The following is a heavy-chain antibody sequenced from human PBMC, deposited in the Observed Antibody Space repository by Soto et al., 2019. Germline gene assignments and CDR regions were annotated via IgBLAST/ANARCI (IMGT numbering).Heavy chain of an antibody. V-gene: IGHV3-49*03. J-gene: IGHJ6*02. D-gene: IGHD5-18*01. CDR3: TNERGYSYDYYYYGMDV. Sequence: GGSLRLSCTASGFTFGDYAMSWFRQAPGKGLEWVGFIRSKAYGGTTEYAASVKGRFTISRDDSKSIAYLQMNSLKTEDTAVYYCTNERGYSYDYYYYGMDVWGQGTTVTVSS. CDR1: GFTFGDYA. CDR2: IRSKAYGGTT.